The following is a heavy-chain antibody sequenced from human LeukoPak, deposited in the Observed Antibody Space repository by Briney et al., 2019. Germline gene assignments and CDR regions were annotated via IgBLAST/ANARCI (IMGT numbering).Heavy chain of an antibody. D-gene: IGHD3-22*01. CDR1: GGTFSSYA. V-gene: IGHV1-69*13. Sequence: GASVKVSCKASGGTFSSYAISWVRQAPGQGLEWMGVIIPIFGTANYAQKFQGRVTITADESTSTAYMELSSLRSGDTAVYYCARVFVYASSGYYHHFDYWGQGTLVTVSS. J-gene: IGHJ4*02. CDR3: ARVFVYASSGYYHHFDY. CDR2: IIPIFGTA.